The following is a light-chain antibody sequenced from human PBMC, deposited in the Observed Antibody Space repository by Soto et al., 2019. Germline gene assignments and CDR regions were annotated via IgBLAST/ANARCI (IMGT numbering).Light chain of an antibody. CDR3: AAWDDSLNGVV. CDR1: IANIGNNA. V-gene: IGLV1-36*01. J-gene: IGLJ2*01. Sequence: QSVLTQPPSVSEAPRQRVTISCSGSIANIGNNAVNWYKQLPGQAPKLLIYYDDLLPSGVSDRFSGSKSGTSASLAISGLPSEDEADYYCAAWDDSLNGVVFGGGTKLTVL. CDR2: YDD.